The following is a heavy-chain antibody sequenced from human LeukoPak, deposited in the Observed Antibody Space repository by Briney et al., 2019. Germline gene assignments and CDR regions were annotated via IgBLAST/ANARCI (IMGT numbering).Heavy chain of an antibody. CDR2: IYYSGST. CDR1: GGSVSSGSYY. Sequence: SETLSLTCTVSGGSVSSGSYYWSWIRQHPGKGLEWIGYIYYSGSTYYNPSLKSRVTISVDTSKNQFSLKLSSVTAADTAVYYCARDNLEWPDYWGQGTLVTVSS. J-gene: IGHJ4*02. V-gene: IGHV4-31*03. CDR3: ARDNLEWPDY. D-gene: IGHD3-3*01.